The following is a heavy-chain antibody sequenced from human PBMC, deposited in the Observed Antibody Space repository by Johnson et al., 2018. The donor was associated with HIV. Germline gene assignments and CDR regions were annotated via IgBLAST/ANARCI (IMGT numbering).Heavy chain of an antibody. CDR3: ARSNWAHFDAFDI. V-gene: IGHV3-NL1*01. Sequence: QVLLVESGGGLVQPGGSLRLSCAASGFTFSSYGMHWVRQAPGKGLEWVSTFYSGDSTYYADSVKGRFTISRDNSKNTLYLQMNSLRAEDTAVYYCARSNWAHFDAFDIWGQGTMVTVSS. CDR1: GFTFSSYG. J-gene: IGHJ3*02. D-gene: IGHD7-27*01. CDR2: FYSGDST.